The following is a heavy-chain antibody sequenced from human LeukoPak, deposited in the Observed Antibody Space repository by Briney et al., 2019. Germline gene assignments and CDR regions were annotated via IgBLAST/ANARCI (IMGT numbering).Heavy chain of an antibody. Sequence: SETLSLTCTVSGGSISSSSYYWGWLRQPPGKGLEWIGSIYYSGSTYYNPSLKSRVTISVDTSKNQFSLKLSSVTAADTAVYYCARQAKRGYFDYWGQGTLVTVSS. CDR2: IYYSGST. CDR3: ARQAKRGYFDY. J-gene: IGHJ4*02. CDR1: GGSISSSSYY. D-gene: IGHD3-10*01. V-gene: IGHV4-39*01.